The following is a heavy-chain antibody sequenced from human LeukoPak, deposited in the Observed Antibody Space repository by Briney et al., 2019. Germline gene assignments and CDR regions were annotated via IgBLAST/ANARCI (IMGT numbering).Heavy chain of an antibody. CDR3: VKSGGYGLIDY. V-gene: IGHV4-39*01. Sequence: SETLSLTCTVAGGSISSSSYYWGWIRQPPGKGLEWIGNIYYTGSTYYNASLQSRVTISIDMSKNQFSLRLSSVTAADTAMYYCVKSGGYGLIDYWGQGTLVTVSS. J-gene: IGHJ4*02. D-gene: IGHD6-19*01. CDR2: IYYTGST. CDR1: GGSISSSSYY.